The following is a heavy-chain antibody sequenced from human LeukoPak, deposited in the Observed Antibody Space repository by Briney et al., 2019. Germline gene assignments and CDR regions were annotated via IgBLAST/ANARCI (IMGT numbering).Heavy chain of an antibody. D-gene: IGHD6-19*01. CDR1: GFTFSSYA. Sequence: GGSLRLSCAASGFTFSSYAMSRVRQAPGKGLEWVSAISGSGGSTYYADSVKGRFTISRDNSKNTLYLQMNSLRAEDTAVYYCAKDRGSGWYGDFDYWGQGTLVTVSS. CDR2: ISGSGGST. J-gene: IGHJ4*02. CDR3: AKDRGSGWYGDFDY. V-gene: IGHV3-23*01.